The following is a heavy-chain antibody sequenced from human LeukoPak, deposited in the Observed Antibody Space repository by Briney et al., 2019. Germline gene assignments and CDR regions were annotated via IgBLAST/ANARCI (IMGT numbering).Heavy chain of an antibody. J-gene: IGHJ4*01. CDR1: GGSMSSSY. CDR2: IYYTGST. CDR3: ARGGWSVDY. V-gene: IGHV4-59*01. Sequence: SETLSLTCSVSGGSMSSSYWTWIRQPPGKGLECIGFIYYTGSTTYNPSLGSRVTISIDTSKNQFSLRLTSGTAADTAMYYCARGGWSVDYWGQGTLVTVSS. D-gene: IGHD6-19*01.